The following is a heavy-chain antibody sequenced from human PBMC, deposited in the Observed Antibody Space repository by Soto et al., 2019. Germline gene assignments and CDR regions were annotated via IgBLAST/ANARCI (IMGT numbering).Heavy chain of an antibody. J-gene: IGHJ4*02. CDR2: IYYSGST. CDR1: GGSISSGDYY. CDR3: ARVPYYYDSSGPEGFDY. Sequence: QVQLQESGPGLVKPSQTLSLTCTVSGGSISSGDYYWSWIRQPPGKGLEWIGYIYYSGSTYYNPSLKGRVTNTVDTSKNPFSLKLSSVTAADTAVYYCARVPYYYDSSGPEGFDYWGQGTLVTVSS. D-gene: IGHD3-22*01. V-gene: IGHV4-30-4*01.